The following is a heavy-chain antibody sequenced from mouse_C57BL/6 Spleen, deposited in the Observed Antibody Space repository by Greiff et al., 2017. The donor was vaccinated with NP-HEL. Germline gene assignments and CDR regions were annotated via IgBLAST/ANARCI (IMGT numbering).Heavy chain of an antibody. V-gene: IGHV14-1*01. CDR1: GFNIKDYY. D-gene: IGHD2-5*01. Sequence: EVQLQQSGAELVRPGASVKLSCTASGFNIKDYYMHWVKQRPEQGLEWIGRIDPEDGDTEYAPKFQGKATMTADTSSNTAYLQLSSLTSEDTAVYYCTISYSSNPMDYWGQGTSVTVSS. CDR3: TISYSSNPMDY. CDR2: IDPEDGDT. J-gene: IGHJ4*01.